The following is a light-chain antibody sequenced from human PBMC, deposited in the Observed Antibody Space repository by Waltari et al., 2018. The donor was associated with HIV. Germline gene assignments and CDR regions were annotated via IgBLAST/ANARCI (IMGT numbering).Light chain of an antibody. Sequence: QSALTQPASVSGSPGQSITISCTGTSSAVGGYKSVSWYHHLPGKAPKLMIYEFTNRPSGVSDRFSGSKSGNTASLTISGLQAEDEADYYCSSYTTDSTLVFGAGTKLTVL. V-gene: IGLV2-14*01. J-gene: IGLJ3*02. CDR3: SSYTTDSTLV. CDR2: EFT. CDR1: SSAVGGYKS.